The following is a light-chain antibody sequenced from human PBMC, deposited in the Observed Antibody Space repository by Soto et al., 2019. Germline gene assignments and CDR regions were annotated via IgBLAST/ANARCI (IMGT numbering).Light chain of an antibody. J-gene: IGLJ1*01. V-gene: IGLV2-8*01. CDR2: EVS. Sequence: QSVLTQPPSASGSPGQSVTISCTGTSSDVGGYNYVSWYQQHPGKAPKLMIYEVSKRPSGVPDRFSGSKSGNTASLTVSGLQAEDEADYYCSSYAGSNNRRYVFGTWTKLTVL. CDR3: SSYAGSNNRRYV. CDR1: SSDVGGYNY.